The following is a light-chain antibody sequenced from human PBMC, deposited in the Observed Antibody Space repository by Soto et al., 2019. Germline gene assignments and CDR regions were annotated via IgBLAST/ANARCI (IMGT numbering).Light chain of an antibody. Sequence: LTQSPVILSLSPGERATLSCTASQSVDTYIAWYQQRPGQPPRLLIHDTSHRASGVPARFRGSGSGTDFTLTFTSLEPEDFAVYVCQQRRNWVSFGPGTRL. V-gene: IGKV3-11*01. CDR2: DTS. CDR3: QQRRNWVS. CDR1: QSVDTY. J-gene: IGKJ3*01.